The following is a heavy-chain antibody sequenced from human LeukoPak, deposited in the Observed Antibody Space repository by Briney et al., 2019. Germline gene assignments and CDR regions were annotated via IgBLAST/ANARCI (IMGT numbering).Heavy chain of an antibody. J-gene: IGHJ6*02. CDR3: ARDRGRILSRGYYYYYGMDV. V-gene: IGHV4-31*03. Sequence: SETLSLTCTVSGGSIRSYYWSWIRQHPGKGLEWIGYIYYSGSTYYNPSLKSRVTISVDTSKNQFSLKLSSVTAADTAVYYCARDRGRILSRGYYYYYGMDVWGQGTTVTVSS. D-gene: IGHD2/OR15-2a*01. CDR1: GGSIRSYY. CDR2: IYYSGST.